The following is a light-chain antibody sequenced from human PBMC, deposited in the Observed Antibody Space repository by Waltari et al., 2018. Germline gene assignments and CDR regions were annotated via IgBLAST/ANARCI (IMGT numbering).Light chain of an antibody. CDR2: DAS. V-gene: IGKV1-9*01. Sequence: IQLTQSPSALSASVGDRVTITCRATQDIYTYLAWYQQEPGKAPKLLIYDASTLQSGVPSSFSGSGSGTDFTLTISSLQPEDFATYYCQQFNSYPRTFGQGTKVEIK. CDR3: QQFNSYPRT. J-gene: IGKJ1*01. CDR1: QDIYTY.